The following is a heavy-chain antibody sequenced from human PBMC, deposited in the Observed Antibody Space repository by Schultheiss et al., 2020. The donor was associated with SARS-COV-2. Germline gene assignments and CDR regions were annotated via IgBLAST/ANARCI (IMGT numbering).Heavy chain of an antibody. D-gene: IGHD3-3*01. V-gene: IGHV1-18*01. CDR3: ARRRNYDFWSGYYFDDAFDI. J-gene: IGHJ3*02. CDR1: GGTFSSYA. CDR2: ISAYNGNT. Sequence: ASVKVSCKASGGTFSSYAISWVRQAPGQGLEWMGWISAYNGNTNYAQKLQGRVTMTTDTSTSTAYMELRSLRSDDTAVYYCARRRNYDFWSGYYFDDAFDIWGQGTMVTVSS.